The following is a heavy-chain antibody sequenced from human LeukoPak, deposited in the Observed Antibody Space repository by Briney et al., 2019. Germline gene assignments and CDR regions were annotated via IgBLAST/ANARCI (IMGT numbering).Heavy chain of an antibody. CDR2: IKSKTDGGTT. V-gene: IGHV3-15*01. CDR1: GFTFSNAW. D-gene: IGHD6-19*01. Sequence: PGGSLRLSCAASGFTFSNAWMSWVRQAPGKGLEWVGRIKSKTDGGTTDYAAPVKGRFTISRDDSKNTLYLQVNSLKTEVTAVYYCTTAYSSGWYYYYYYGMDVWGQGTTVTVSS. CDR3: TTAYSSGWYYYYYYGMDV. J-gene: IGHJ6*02.